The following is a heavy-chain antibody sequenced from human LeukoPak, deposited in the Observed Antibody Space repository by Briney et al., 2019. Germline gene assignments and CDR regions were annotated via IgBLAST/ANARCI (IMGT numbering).Heavy chain of an antibody. Sequence: ASVKVSCKASGYTFTSYGISWVRQAPGQGLEWMGWISAYNGNTNYAQKLQGRVTMTTDTSTSTAYMELRSLRSDDTAVYYCARTGAYGSGDYMYYYFYMDVWGKGTTVTISS. D-gene: IGHD3-10*01. CDR2: ISAYNGNT. V-gene: IGHV1-18*01. CDR1: GYTFTSYG. J-gene: IGHJ6*03. CDR3: ARTGAYGSGDYMYYYFYMDV.